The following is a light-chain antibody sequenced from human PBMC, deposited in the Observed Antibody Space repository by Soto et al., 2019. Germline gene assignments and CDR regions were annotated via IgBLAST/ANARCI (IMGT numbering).Light chain of an antibody. Sequence: QSALTQPASVSGSPGQSITISCTGTSSDVGGYNFVSWYQQHPGKAPKVLIYEVSQRASGVPDRFSGSKSGNTASLTVTGLQAEDEADYYCSSYTSSSTWVFGGGTKLTVL. V-gene: IGLV2-14*01. CDR1: SSDVGGYNF. CDR2: EVS. CDR3: SSYTSSSTWV. J-gene: IGLJ3*02.